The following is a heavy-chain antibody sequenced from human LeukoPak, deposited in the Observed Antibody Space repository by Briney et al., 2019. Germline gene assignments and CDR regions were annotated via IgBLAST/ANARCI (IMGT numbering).Heavy chain of an antibody. D-gene: IGHD3-16*01. CDR3: VRDFGTSDFYFDY. J-gene: IGHJ4*02. V-gene: IGHV3-74*01. CDR2: ISSDGSST. Sequence: PGGSLRLSFAASGLTFSSYWMHWVRQAPGKGLVWVSRISSDGSSTSYAGFVKGRFTISRDNAKNTLYLQMDSLRAEDTAVYYCVRDFGTSDFYFDYWGQGTLVTVSS. CDR1: GLTFSSYW.